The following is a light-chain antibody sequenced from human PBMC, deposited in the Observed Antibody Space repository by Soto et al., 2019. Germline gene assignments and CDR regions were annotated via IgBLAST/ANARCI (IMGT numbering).Light chain of an antibody. CDR3: QQYGSSPTYT. Sequence: DIGLTQSPGTLSLSPGERATLSCRASQSVSSSYLAWYQQKPGQAPSLLIYAASSRATGLPARFSGSGSGTDFTLTISRLEPEDFAEYYCQQYGSSPTYTFGQGTKLEIK. CDR2: AAS. J-gene: IGKJ2*01. V-gene: IGKV3-20*01. CDR1: QSVSSSY.